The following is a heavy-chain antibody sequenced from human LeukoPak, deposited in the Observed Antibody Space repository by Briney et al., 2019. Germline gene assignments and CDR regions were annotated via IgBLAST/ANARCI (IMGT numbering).Heavy chain of an antibody. CDR2: IYTSGST. V-gene: IGHV4-4*07. CDR1: GGSISSYY. CDR3: ARQGYCSSTSCLRPFDY. D-gene: IGHD2-2*01. J-gene: IGHJ4*02. Sequence: SETLSLTCTVSGGSISSYYWSWIRQPAGKGLEWIGRIYTSGSTNYNPSLKSRVTMSVDTSKNQFSLKLSSVTAADTAVYYCARQGYCSSTSCLRPFDYWGQGTLVTVSS.